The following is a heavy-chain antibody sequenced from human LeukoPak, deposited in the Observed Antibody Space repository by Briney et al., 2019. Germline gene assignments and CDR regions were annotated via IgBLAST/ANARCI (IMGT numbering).Heavy chain of an antibody. CDR3: AREEDYYYGSSGYYYNGYDY. V-gene: IGHV1-46*01. CDR1: GYTFTSYY. CDR2: INPSGGST. J-gene: IGHJ4*02. Sequence: ASVKVSCKASGYTFTSYYMHWVRQAPGQGLEWMGIINPSGGSTSYAQKFQGRVTMTRDTSTSTVYMELSSLRSEDTAVYYCAREEDYYYGSSGYYYNGYDYWGQGTLVTVSS. D-gene: IGHD3-22*01.